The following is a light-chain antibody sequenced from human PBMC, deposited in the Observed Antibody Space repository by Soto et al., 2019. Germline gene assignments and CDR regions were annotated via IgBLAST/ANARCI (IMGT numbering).Light chain of an antibody. Sequence: EIVLTQSPGTLSLSPGERVTLSCRASQSVSNTYLAWYQQKPGQAPRLLISGASSRATGIPDRFSGSGSGTDFSLTISRLEPEDFAVYYCQQHGTSPELTFGGGTRVSIK. CDR3: QQHGTSPELT. CDR2: GAS. J-gene: IGKJ4*01. CDR1: QSVSNTY. V-gene: IGKV3-20*01.